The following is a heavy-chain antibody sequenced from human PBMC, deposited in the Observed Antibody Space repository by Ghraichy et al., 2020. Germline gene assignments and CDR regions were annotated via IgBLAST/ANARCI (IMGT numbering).Heavy chain of an antibody. Sequence: GGSLRLSCAASGFTLSDYWMNWVRQAPGKGPEWVAIIKQDGSEKHYVDSVEGRFTISRDNAENSLHLQMNSLRVEDTAVYYCAWSSGWVIDYWGQGTLVTVSS. V-gene: IGHV3-7*01. CDR2: IKQDGSEK. J-gene: IGHJ4*02. CDR1: GFTLSDYW. CDR3: AWSSGWVIDY. D-gene: IGHD2-21*01.